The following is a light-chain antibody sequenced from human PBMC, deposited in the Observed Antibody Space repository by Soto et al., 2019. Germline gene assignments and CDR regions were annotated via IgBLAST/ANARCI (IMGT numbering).Light chain of an antibody. J-gene: IGLJ1*01. CDR3: SSYTSRSTLV. CDR1: SSDVGGYNY. CDR2: EVT. Sequence: QSVLTQPPSASGSPGQSVTISCTGTSSDVGGYNYVSWYQQHPGKAPKLMIYEVTKRPSGVPDRFSGSKSGNTASLTVSGLLHEDEADSYCSSYTSRSTLVFGTGTKVTVL. V-gene: IGLV2-8*01.